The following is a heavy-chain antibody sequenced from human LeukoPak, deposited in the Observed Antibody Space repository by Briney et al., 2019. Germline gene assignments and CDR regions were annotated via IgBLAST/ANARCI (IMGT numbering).Heavy chain of an antibody. Sequence: SETLSLTCTVSGGSISSYYWSWIRQPPGKGLEWIGYIYYSGSTNYNPSLKSRVTISVDTSKNQFSLKLSSVTAADTAVYYCARLDYGGNYHLDYWGQRTLVTVSS. V-gene: IGHV4-59*08. D-gene: IGHD4-23*01. CDR2: IYYSGST. CDR3: ARLDYGGNYHLDY. CDR1: GGSISSYY. J-gene: IGHJ4*02.